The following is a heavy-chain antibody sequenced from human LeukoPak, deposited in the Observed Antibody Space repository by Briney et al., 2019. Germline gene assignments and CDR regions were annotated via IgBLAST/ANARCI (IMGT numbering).Heavy chain of an antibody. D-gene: IGHD1-26*01. J-gene: IGHJ4*02. CDR3: AKDKGESGYFDY. V-gene: IGHV3-66*01. CDR2: LYSGGNT. CDR1: GFTVSSDY. Sequence: GGSLRLSCAASGFTVSSDYMSWVRQAPGEGLEWVSILYSGGNTYYADSVKGRFTISRDNSENTLYLQMNSLRAEDTAVYYCAKDKGESGYFDYWGQGTLVTVSS.